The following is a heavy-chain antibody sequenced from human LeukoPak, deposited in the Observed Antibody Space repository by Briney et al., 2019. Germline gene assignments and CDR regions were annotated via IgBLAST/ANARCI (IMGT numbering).Heavy chain of an antibody. J-gene: IGHJ3*02. CDR3: ASSTGSPGAFDI. D-gene: IGHD3-10*01. CDR1: GFTFSSYT. CDR2: ISTSSSYI. Sequence: KTGGSLRLSCAASGFTFSSYTMNWVRQAPGKGLEWVSSISTSSSYIYYADSVKGRFTISRDNAKNSLYLQMNSLRAEDTAVYYCASSTGSPGAFDIWGQGTMVTVSS. V-gene: IGHV3-21*01.